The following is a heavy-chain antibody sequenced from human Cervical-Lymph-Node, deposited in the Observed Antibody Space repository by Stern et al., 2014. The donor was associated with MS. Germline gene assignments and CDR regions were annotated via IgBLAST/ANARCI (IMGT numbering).Heavy chain of an antibody. CDR3: ARPIGDCTNGICYNEFDY. CDR2: INTGNGNT. Sequence: VQLEESGAEVKKPGASVKVSCKASGYTFTGYNIHWVRQAPGQGLEWMGLINTGNGNTKYSHKFQGRVTISMDTSASTGYMEVRSLRSEDTAVYYCARPIGDCTNGICYNEFDYWGQGTLVTVSS. D-gene: IGHD2-8*01. J-gene: IGHJ4*02. CDR1: GYTFTGYN. V-gene: IGHV1-3*04.